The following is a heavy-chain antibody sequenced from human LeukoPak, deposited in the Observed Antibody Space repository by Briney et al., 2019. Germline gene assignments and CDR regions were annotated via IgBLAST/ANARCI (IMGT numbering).Heavy chain of an antibody. CDR3: ARDDLYYDFWGGYYGDYYGMDV. D-gene: IGHD3-3*01. Sequence: ASVKVSCKASGYTFNSYGISWVRQAPGQGLEWMGWVSAYSGNTNYAQNLQGRVTMTTDTSTSTAYMELRSLRSDDTAVYYCARDDLYYDFWGGYYGDYYGMDVWGQGTTVTVSS. CDR1: GYTFNSYG. CDR2: VSAYSGNT. V-gene: IGHV1-18*01. J-gene: IGHJ6*02.